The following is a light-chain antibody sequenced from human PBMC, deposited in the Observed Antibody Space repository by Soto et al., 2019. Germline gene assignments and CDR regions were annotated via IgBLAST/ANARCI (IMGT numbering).Light chain of an antibody. CDR2: GNS. CDR1: SSNIGAGYD. J-gene: IGLJ3*02. Sequence: QSVLTQPPSVSGAPGQRVTISCTGSSSNIGAGYDVHWYQQLPGTAPKLLIYGNSNRPSGVPDRFSGSKSGTSASLAITGLQADHQPDYYCQSYDSSLSGWVFGGGPKLTVL. V-gene: IGLV1-40*01. CDR3: QSYDSSLSGWV.